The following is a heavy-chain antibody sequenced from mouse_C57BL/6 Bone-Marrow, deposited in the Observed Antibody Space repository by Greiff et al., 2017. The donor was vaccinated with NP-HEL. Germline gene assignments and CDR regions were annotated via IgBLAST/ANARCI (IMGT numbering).Heavy chain of an antibody. D-gene: IGHD4-1*01. Sequence: EVNLVESGGGLVKPGGSLKLSCAASGFTFSSYAMSWVRQTPEKRLEWVATISDGGSYTYYPDNVKGRFTISRDNAKNNLYLQMSHLKSEDTAMYYCARDLGERAWFAYWGQGTLVTVSA. CDR2: ISDGGSYT. CDR3: ARDLGERAWFAY. J-gene: IGHJ3*01. V-gene: IGHV5-4*01. CDR1: GFTFSSYA.